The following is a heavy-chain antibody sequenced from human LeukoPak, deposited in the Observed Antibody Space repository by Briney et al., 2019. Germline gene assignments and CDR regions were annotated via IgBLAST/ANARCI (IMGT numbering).Heavy chain of an antibody. D-gene: IGHD6-13*01. Sequence: KTAGSLSLSCAASGFTFISYSMTWVRQAPGKGLEWVSSISSSSSYIYYADSVKGRFTISRDNAKNSLYLQMKSLRAEDTAVYYCASDLRQLDYFQHWGQGTLVTVSS. CDR1: GFTFISYS. V-gene: IGHV3-21*01. CDR3: ASDLRQLDYFQH. J-gene: IGHJ1*01. CDR2: ISSSSSYI.